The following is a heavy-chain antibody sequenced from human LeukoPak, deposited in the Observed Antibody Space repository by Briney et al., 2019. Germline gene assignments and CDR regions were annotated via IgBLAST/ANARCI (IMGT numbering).Heavy chain of an antibody. J-gene: IGHJ6*03. V-gene: IGHV1-2*02. Sequence: ASVKVSCKASGYTFTSYAMHWVRQAPGQGLEWMGWINPNSGGTNYAQKFQGRVTMTRDTSISTAYMELSRLRSDDTAVYYCARGDYDYVWGSYRYPTGYYYMDVWGKGTTVTVSS. CDR1: GYTFTSYA. CDR3: ARGDYDYVWGSYRYPTGYYYMDV. D-gene: IGHD3-16*02. CDR2: INPNSGGT.